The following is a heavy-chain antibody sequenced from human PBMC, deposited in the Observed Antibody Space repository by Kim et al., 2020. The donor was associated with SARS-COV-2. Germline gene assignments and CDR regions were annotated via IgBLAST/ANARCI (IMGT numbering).Heavy chain of an antibody. CDR1: GFTFSSYS. V-gene: IGHV3-21*01. J-gene: IGHJ6*02. Sequence: GGSLRLSCAASGFTFSSYSMNWVRQAPGKGLEWVSSISSSSSYIYYADSVKGRFTISRDNAKNSLYLQMNSLRAEDTAVYYCARGGYSGYDSEQNGMDVWGQGTTVTVSS. CDR3: ARGGYSGYDSEQNGMDV. CDR2: ISSSSSYI. D-gene: IGHD5-12*01.